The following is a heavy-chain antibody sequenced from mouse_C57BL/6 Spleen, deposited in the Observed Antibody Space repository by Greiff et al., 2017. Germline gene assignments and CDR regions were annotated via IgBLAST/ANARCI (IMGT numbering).Heavy chain of an antibody. CDR3: ARYYYSNPWFAY. D-gene: IGHD2-5*01. CDR1: GYTFTSYW. CDR2: IYPGSGST. V-gene: IGHV1-55*01. Sequence: VQLQQPGAELVKPGASVKMSCKASGYTFTSYWITWVKQRPGQGLEWIGDIYPGSGSTNYNEKFKSKATLTVDTSSSTAYMQLSSLTSEDSAVYYCARYYYSNPWFAYWGQGTLVTVSA. J-gene: IGHJ3*01.